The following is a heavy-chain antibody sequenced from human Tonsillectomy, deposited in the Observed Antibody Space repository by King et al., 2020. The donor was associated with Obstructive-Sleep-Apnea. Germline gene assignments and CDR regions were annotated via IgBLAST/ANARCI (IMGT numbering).Heavy chain of an antibody. J-gene: IGHJ5*02. CDR2: LTAYDGNT. Sequence: QLVQSGAEVKTPGAPVKVSFKASGYTFISYSITWVRQAPGQGLEWVGWLTAYDGNTNYAQKFQGRVPMTSDTSPSTAYMELRSLRSDDTAVYYCARQSLAGDYFDPWGQGTLVTVSS. CDR3: ARQSLAGDYFDP. CDR1: GYTFISYS. V-gene: IGHV1-18*01. D-gene: IGHD4-17*01.